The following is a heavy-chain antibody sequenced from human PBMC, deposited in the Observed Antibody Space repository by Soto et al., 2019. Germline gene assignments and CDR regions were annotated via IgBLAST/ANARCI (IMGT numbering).Heavy chain of an antibody. D-gene: IGHD2-15*01. CDR2: INSDGSTT. CDR3: ARAGWYRFDY. Sequence: EVQLVESGGALVQPGGSLRLSCAASGFTFGSYWMHWVRQAPGKGLVWVSRINSDGSTTNYGDSVKGRFTISRDNAKSTVYLQMNSLRAEDTAVYYGARAGWYRFDYWGQGTLLTVSS. V-gene: IGHV3-74*01. J-gene: IGHJ4*02. CDR1: GFTFGSYW.